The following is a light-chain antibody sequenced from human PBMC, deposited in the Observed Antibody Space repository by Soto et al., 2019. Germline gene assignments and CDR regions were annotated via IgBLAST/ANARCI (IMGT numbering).Light chain of an antibody. Sequence: EIVLTQSPGTLSLSPGERATLSCRASQSVSSSYLAWYQQKPGQAPRLLIHGASSRATGIADRFSGSRSGTDFTLTISRLEPEYFAVYYCQEYGSSPLYTFGQGTKLEIK. CDR1: QSVSSSY. CDR2: GAS. J-gene: IGKJ2*01. V-gene: IGKV3-20*01. CDR3: QEYGSSPLYT.